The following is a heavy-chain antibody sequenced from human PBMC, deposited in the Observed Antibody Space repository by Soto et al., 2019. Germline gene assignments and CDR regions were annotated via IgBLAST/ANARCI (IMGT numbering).Heavy chain of an antibody. CDR2: IYYTGST. CDR1: GGSISSYY. CDR3: ARHYLISVERGGGWYFDL. V-gene: IGHV4-59*08. D-gene: IGHD3-10*01. J-gene: IGHJ2*01. Sequence: QVQLQESGPGLVKPSETLSLTCTVSGGSISSYYWSWIRQPPGKGLEGIGLIYYTGSTNYNPSLKSRVSVSLDTATNPLSRGLSSWPAAATAVYYCARHYLISVERGGGWYFDLWGRGSLVTVSS.